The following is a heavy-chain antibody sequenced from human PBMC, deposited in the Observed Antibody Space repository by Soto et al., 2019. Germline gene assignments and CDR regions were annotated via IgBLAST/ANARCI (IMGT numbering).Heavy chain of an antibody. Sequence: QVQLVQSGAEVKKPGASVKVSCKASGYTFTGYYMHWVRQAPGQGLEWMGWINPNSGGTNYAQKFQGWVTMTRDTSISTVYMELSRLRSDDTAVYYCAREASYGDYDFGYWGQGTLVTVSS. CDR2: INPNSGGT. V-gene: IGHV1-2*04. CDR1: GYTFTGYY. J-gene: IGHJ4*02. CDR3: AREASYGDYDFGY. D-gene: IGHD4-17*01.